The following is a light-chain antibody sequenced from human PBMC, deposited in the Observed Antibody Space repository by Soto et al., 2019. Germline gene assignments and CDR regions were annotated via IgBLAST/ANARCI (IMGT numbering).Light chain of an antibody. J-gene: IGKJ1*01. CDR1: QSVSNY. Sequence: VLTRSPAPLSLSPGERATLSCRASQSVSNYLGWYQQKPGQAPRLLIYDASNRATGIPVRFSGSGSGTEFTLTISSLQSEDFAVYYCQQYNNWPRTFGQGTKVDIK. CDR3: QQYNNWPRT. CDR2: DAS. V-gene: IGKV3-15*01.